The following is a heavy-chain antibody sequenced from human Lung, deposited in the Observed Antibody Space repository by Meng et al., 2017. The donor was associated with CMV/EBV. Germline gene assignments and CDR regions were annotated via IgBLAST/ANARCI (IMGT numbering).Heavy chain of an antibody. V-gene: IGHV1-8*01. CDR1: GYSFITDD. J-gene: IGHJ6*02. Sequence: ASVXVSCKASGYSFITDDINWVRQAAGQGPEWMGWMNPNSGNTGYAQKFRGRVTMTRNVSTSTAYMKLTSLRSEDTAVYYCARGLVHAAMDVWGHGTGVTVSS. CDR2: MNPNSGNT. CDR3: ARGLVHAAMDV. D-gene: IGHD2-2*01.